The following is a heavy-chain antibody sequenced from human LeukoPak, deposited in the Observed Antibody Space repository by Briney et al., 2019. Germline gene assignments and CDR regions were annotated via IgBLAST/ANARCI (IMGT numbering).Heavy chain of an antibody. CDR1: GFIFDDYG. D-gene: IGHD5-18*01. Sequence: PGGSLRLSCPASGFIFDDYGLHWVRQAAGKGLEGVSVISWDSGSTDYADSLKGRFTISIDNSKNSLYLQMNSLRAEDTALYYCARGVQLWSYYFDYWGQGTLVTVSS. CDR2: ISWDSGST. V-gene: IGHV3-43D*03. J-gene: IGHJ4*02. CDR3: ARGVQLWSYYFDY.